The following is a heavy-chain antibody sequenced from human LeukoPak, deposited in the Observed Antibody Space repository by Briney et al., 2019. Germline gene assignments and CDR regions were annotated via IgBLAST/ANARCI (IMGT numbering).Heavy chain of an antibody. Sequence: GGSLRLSCAASGFTFSSYGMHWVRQAPGKGLEWVAVISYDGSNKYYADSVKGRFTISRDNSKNTLYLQMNSLRAEDTAVYYCARDGGDGYTLTWCDHWGQGTLVTVSS. V-gene: IGHV3-30*19. CDR2: ISYDGSNK. J-gene: IGHJ4*02. CDR3: ARDGGDGYTLTWCDH. CDR1: GFTFSSYG. D-gene: IGHD5-24*01.